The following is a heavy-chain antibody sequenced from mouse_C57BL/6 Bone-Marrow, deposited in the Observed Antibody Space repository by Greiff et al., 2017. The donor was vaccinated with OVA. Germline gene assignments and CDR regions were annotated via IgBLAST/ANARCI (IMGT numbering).Heavy chain of an antibody. V-gene: IGHV1-55*01. CDR2: IYPGSGST. D-gene: IGHD1-1*01. CDR1: GYTFTSYW. Sequence: QVQLQQPGAELVKPGASVKMSCKASGYTFTSYWITWVKQRPGQGLEWIGDIYPGSGSTNYNEKFKSKATLTVDTSSSTAYMQLSSRTSEDAAVYYGARDYGNRYDFDCWGRGTTLTVSA. CDR3: ARDYGNRYDFDC. J-gene: IGHJ2*01.